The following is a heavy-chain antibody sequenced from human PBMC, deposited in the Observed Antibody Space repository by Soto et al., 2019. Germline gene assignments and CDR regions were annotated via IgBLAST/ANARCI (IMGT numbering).Heavy chain of an antibody. V-gene: IGHV4-59*01. Sequence: PSETLSLTCTVSGGSISSYYWSWIRQPPGKGLEWIGYIYYSGSTNYNPSLKSRVTISVDTSKNQFSLKLSSVTAADTAVYYCARELRPDYYGSGSYDYWGQGTLVTVSS. CDR1: GGSISSYY. CDR3: ARELRPDYYGSGSYDY. J-gene: IGHJ4*02. D-gene: IGHD3-10*01. CDR2: IYYSGST.